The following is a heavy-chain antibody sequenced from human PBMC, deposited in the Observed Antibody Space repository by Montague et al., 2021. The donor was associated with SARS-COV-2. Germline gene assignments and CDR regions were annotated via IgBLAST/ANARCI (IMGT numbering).Heavy chain of an antibody. J-gene: IGHJ4*02. CDR2: VYYIGSA. CDR1: GGSISSYY. Sequence: SETLSLTCTVSGGSISSYYWSWIRQPPGKGLEWIGYVYYIGSANYNPSLKSRLTISVDTSKNQFSLRLTSVTAADTAVYYCARAGYGYGFLENWGQGTLVTVSS. D-gene: IGHD5-18*01. CDR3: ARAGYGYGFLEN. V-gene: IGHV4-59*08.